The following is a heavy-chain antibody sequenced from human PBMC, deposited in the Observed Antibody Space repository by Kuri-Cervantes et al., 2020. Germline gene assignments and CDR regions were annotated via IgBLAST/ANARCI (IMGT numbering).Heavy chain of an antibody. CDR3: ARGAQITFGGVTPHY. V-gene: IGHV3-33*08. D-gene: IGHD3-16*01. CDR2: IWYDGSNK. J-gene: IGHJ4*02. CDR1: GFTFSSYA. Sequence: LSLTCAASGFTFSSYAMHWVRQAPGKGLEWVAVIWYDGSNKYYADSVKGRFTISRDNSKNTLYLQMNSLRAEDTAVYYCARGAQITFGGVTPHYWGQGTLVTVSS.